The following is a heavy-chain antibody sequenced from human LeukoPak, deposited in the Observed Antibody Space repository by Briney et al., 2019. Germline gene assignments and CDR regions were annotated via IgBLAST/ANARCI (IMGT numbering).Heavy chain of an antibody. D-gene: IGHD1-26*01. CDR3: AKDGGATLPSSSGMNY. CDR1: GFTFSSYA. CDR2: ISGSGGST. J-gene: IGHJ4*02. V-gene: IGHV3-23*01. Sequence: PGGSLRLSCAASGFTFSSYAMSWVRQAPGKGLEWVSAISGSGGSTYYADSVKGRFTISRDNSKNTLYLQMNSLRAEDTAVYYCAKDGGATLPSSSGMNYWGQGTLVTVSS.